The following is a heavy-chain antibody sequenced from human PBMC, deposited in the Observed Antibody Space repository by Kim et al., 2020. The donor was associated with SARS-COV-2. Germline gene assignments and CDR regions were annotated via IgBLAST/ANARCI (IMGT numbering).Heavy chain of an antibody. CDR3: ARDLVDTAMVSSH. J-gene: IGHJ4*02. CDR2: IWCDGSSK. V-gene: IGHV3-33*08. D-gene: IGHD5-18*01. Sequence: GGSLRLSCAASGFTFSSYGMHWVRQAPGKGLEWVAVIWCDGSSKYYADSVKGRFTISRDNSKNTLYLQMNSLRAEDTAVYYCARDLVDTAMVSSHWGQGTLVTVSS. CDR1: GFTFSSYG.